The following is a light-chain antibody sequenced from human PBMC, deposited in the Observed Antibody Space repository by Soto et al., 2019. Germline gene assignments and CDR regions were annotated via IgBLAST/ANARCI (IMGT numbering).Light chain of an antibody. J-gene: IGLJ3*02. CDR3: SSYTSSSSWV. CDR1: SSDVGGYNY. CDR2: DVS. V-gene: IGLV2-14*01. Sequence: QSALTQPASVSGSPGQSITISCTGTSSDVGGYNYVSWYQQHPGKAPKLMIYDVSNRPSGVSNRVSGSKSGNTGSLTISGLQAEDEADYYCSSYTSSSSWVFGGGTKLTVL.